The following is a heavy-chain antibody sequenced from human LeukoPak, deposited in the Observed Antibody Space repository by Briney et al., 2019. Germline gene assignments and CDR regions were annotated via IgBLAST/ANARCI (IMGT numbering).Heavy chain of an antibody. D-gene: IGHD3-10*01. V-gene: IGHV3-9*03. CDR2: ISWNSDMI. CDR1: GFTFDDYA. CDR3: AKSKYLGGSYDY. Sequence: GGPLRLSCAASGFTFDDYAMHWVRQAPGKGLEWVSGISWNSDMIGYADSVKGRFTISRDNAKNSLYLQMNSLRAEDMALYYCAKSKYLGGSYDYWGQGTLVTVSS. J-gene: IGHJ4*02.